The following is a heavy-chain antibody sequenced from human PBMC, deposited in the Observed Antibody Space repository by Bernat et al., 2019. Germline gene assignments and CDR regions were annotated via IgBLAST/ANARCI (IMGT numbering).Heavy chain of an antibody. CDR1: GFTFSSYG. Sequence: VQLVESGGGLVQPGGSLRLSCAASGFTFSSYGMHWVRQAPGKGLEWVAVISYDGSNKYYADSVKGRFTISRDNSKNTLYLQMNSLRAEDTAVYYCAKDGPLYSSGWYSAHFDYWGQGTLVTVSS. D-gene: IGHD6-19*01. CDR2: ISYDGSNK. CDR3: AKDGPLYSSGWYSAHFDY. V-gene: IGHV3-30*18. J-gene: IGHJ4*02.